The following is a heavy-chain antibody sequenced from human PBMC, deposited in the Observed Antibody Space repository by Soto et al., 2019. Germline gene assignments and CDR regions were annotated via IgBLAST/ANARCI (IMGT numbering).Heavy chain of an antibody. V-gene: IGHV3-53*01. Sequence: GSLRLSCAASGFTVSSNYMSWVRQAPGKGLEWVSVIYSGGSTYYADSVKGRFTISRDNSKNTLYLQMNSLRAEDTAVYYCAIEYSLPGHYYGMDVWGQGTKVTVSS. CDR3: AIEYSLPGHYYGMDV. D-gene: IGHD6-6*01. CDR1: GFTVSSNY. CDR2: IYSGGST. J-gene: IGHJ6*02.